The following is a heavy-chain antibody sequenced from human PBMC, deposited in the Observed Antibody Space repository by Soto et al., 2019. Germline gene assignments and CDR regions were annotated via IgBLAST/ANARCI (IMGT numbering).Heavy chain of an antibody. CDR3: SRVLMVRGGYSWGSGMDV. Sequence: EVQLVESGGGLVQPGGSLRLSCAASGFTFSSYWMSWVRQAPGKGLEWVANIKQGGSEKYYVDSVKGRFTISRDNAKNSLYLQMNRLRAEDTAVYYCSRVLMVRGGYSWGSGMDVWGQGTTVTVSS. V-gene: IGHV3-7*03. CDR1: GFTFSSYW. CDR2: IKQGGSEK. J-gene: IGHJ6*02. D-gene: IGHD3-10*01.